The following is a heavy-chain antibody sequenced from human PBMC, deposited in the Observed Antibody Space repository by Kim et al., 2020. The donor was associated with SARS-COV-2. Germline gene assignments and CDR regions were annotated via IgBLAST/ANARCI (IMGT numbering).Heavy chain of an antibody. Sequence: SETLSLTCTVSGGSLSTYYWTWIRQSPGKGLEWIGYVYYSGGTGYHPSLESRVTMSVDTSRNQFSLRLTSVTAADTAIYYCARRDWDAYDIWGPGKMVT. V-gene: IGHV4-59*13. CDR1: GGSLSTYY. J-gene: IGHJ3*02. CDR3: ARRDWDAYDI. CDR2: VYYSGGT. D-gene: IGHD2-21*01.